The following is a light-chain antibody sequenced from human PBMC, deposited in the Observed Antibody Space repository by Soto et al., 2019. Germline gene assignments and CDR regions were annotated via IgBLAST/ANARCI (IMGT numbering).Light chain of an antibody. CDR2: GAS. J-gene: IGKJ1*01. Sequence: DIVMTQSPATLSVSPGERATLSCRASQSVSSNLAWYQQKPGQGPRLLIYGASTRATGIPARFSGSGSGTEFTLTISSLQTEEFAVYYCHQYNYWRTFGQGTKVEIK. CDR1: QSVSSN. CDR3: HQYNYWRT. V-gene: IGKV3-15*01.